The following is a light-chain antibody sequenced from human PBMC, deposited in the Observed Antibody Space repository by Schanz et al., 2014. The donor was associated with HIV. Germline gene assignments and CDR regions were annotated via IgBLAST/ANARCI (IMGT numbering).Light chain of an antibody. V-gene: IGKV3D-15*01. Sequence: EIVMTQSPATLSVSLGERATLSCRASQSVSSSLAWYQQKPGQAPRLLIFGASNRATGIPDRFSGSESGTDFTLTISRVEAEDFATYYCQHYDISRGTFGGGTKVEIK. CDR1: QSVSSS. J-gene: IGKJ4*01. CDR2: GAS. CDR3: QHYDISRGT.